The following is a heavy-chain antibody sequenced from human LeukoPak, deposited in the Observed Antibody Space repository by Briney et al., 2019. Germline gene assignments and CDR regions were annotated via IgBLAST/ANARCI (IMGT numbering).Heavy chain of an antibody. J-gene: IGHJ4*02. CDR2: ISSSSSTI. Sequence: GGSPGLSCAASGFTFSSYSMNWVRQAPGKGLEWVSYISSSSSTIYYADSVKGRFTISRDNAKNSLYLQMNSLRDEDTAVYYCARGGYYYDSNGLDYWGQGTLVTVSS. V-gene: IGHV3-48*02. D-gene: IGHD3-22*01. CDR3: ARGGYYYDSNGLDY. CDR1: GFTFSSYS.